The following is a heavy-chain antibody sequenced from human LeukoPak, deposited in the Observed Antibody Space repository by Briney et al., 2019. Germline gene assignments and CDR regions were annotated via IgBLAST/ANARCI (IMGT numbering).Heavy chain of an antibody. D-gene: IGHD3-16*01. CDR2: ISAYNGNT. V-gene: IGHV1-18*01. CDR3: PRDAALLLMVIEGWFDP. Sequence: ASVKVSCKASGYTFTSYGISWVRQAPGQGLEWMGWISAYNGNTNYAQKLQGRVTMTTDTSTSTAYMELRSLRSDDTAVYYCPRDAALLLMVIEGWFDPWGQGTLVTVSS. CDR1: GYTFTSYG. J-gene: IGHJ5*02.